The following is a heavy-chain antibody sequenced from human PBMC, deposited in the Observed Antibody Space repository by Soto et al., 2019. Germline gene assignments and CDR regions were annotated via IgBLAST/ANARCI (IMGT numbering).Heavy chain of an antibody. D-gene: IGHD6-25*01. V-gene: IGHV1-18*01. CDR2: ISAYNGNT. CDR3: ARAPGGSKKPGIAGGTLGNWFDP. J-gene: IGHJ5*02. CDR1: GYTFTSYG. Sequence: QVQLVQSGAEVKKPGASVKVSCKASGYTFTSYGISWVRQAPGQGLEWMGWISAYNGNTKYSQKFQGRVTITRDTSASTAYMELSSLRSEDTAVYYCARAPGGSKKPGIAGGTLGNWFDPWGQGTLVTVSS.